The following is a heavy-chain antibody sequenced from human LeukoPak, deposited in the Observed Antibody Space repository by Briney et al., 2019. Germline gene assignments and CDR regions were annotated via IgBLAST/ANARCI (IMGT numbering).Heavy chain of an antibody. D-gene: IGHD3-16*01. CDR2: ISSSSSYI. Sequence: GGSLRLSYAASGFTFSSYSMNWVRQAPGKGLEWVSSISSSSSYIYYADSVKGRFTISRDNAKNSLYLQMNSLRAEDTAVYYCARDRNLGLLDYWGQGTLVTVSS. J-gene: IGHJ4*02. CDR1: GFTFSSYS. V-gene: IGHV3-21*01. CDR3: ARDRNLGLLDY.